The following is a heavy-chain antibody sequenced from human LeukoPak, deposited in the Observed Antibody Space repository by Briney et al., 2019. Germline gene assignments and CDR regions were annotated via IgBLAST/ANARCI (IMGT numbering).Heavy chain of an antibody. V-gene: IGHV4-4*07. D-gene: IGHD6-19*01. CDR1: GGSISSYY. CDR2: IYTSGST. Sequence: PSETLSLTCTVSGGSISSYYWSWIRQPAGKGLEWIGRIYTSGSTNYNPSLKSRVTMSLDTSKNQFSLKLSSVTAADTAVYYCARAETNPRDTSGWYGNYFDYWGQGTLVTVPS. J-gene: IGHJ4*02. CDR3: ARAETNPRDTSGWYGNYFDY.